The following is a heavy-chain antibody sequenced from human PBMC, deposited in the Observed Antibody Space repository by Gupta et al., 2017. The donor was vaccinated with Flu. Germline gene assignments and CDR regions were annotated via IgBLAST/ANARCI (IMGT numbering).Heavy chain of an antibody. V-gene: IGHV1-69*01. D-gene: IGHD1-26*01. J-gene: IGHJ4*02. CDR2: LSPVFKMP. Sequence: QVYFVQSGPEVRKPGSTVQVSCKTSGGSFINDDAVNWVRQAPGQGLEWVVGLSPVFKMPNLAQRFEGRVKITVDESTSTSYMKLNTLTSEDTAMYYCARSRAGYSRSWDQLDYWGQGTLVTVSS. CDR1: GGSFINDDA. CDR3: ARSRAGYSRSWDQLDY.